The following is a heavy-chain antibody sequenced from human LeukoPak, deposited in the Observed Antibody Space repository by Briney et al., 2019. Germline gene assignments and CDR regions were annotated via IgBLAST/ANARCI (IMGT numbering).Heavy chain of an antibody. CDR2: ISSSSSTI. CDR1: GFTFSSYS. J-gene: IGHJ4*02. Sequence: GGSLRLSCAASGFTFSSYSMNWVRQAPGKGLEWVSYISSSSSTIYYADSVKGRFTISRDNSKNTLYLQMNSLRAEDTAVYYCAKDADVWGSYRYSYWGQGTLVTVSS. CDR3: AKDADVWGSYRYSY. V-gene: IGHV3-48*01. D-gene: IGHD3-16*02.